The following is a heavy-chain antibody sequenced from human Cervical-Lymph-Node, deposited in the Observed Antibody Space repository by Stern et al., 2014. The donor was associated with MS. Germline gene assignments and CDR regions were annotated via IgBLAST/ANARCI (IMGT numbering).Heavy chain of an antibody. V-gene: IGHV2-5*02. Sequence: QVTLRESGPTLVKPTQTLTLTCTFSGFSLSTSGVGVGWIRQPPGKALEWLALIYWDDDKRYSPSLESRLTITKDTSKNLVFLTMTNMDPMDTATYYCAHLTTATALDYWGQGTLVTVSS. D-gene: IGHD1-1*01. J-gene: IGHJ4*02. CDR1: GFSLSTSGVG. CDR2: IYWDDDK. CDR3: AHLTTATALDY.